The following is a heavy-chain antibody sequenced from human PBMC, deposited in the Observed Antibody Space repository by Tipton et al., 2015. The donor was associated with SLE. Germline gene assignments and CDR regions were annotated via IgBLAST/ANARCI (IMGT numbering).Heavy chain of an antibody. CDR3: ARQLTTVTTLGAFDI. V-gene: IGHV4-34*01. J-gene: IGHJ3*02. CDR1: GETFSGYY. CDR2: INHSGST. D-gene: IGHD4-17*01. Sequence: TLSLTCAVYGETFSGYYWSWIRQPPGKGLEWIGEINHSGSTNYNPSLKSRVIISVDTSKNQFSLKLNSVTAADTAVFYCARQLTTVTTLGAFDIWGQGTMVTVSS.